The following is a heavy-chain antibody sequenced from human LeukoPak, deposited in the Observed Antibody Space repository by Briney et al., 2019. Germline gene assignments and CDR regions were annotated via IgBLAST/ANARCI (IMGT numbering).Heavy chain of an antibody. V-gene: IGHV1-69*13. CDR3: ARRGFLEWSH. J-gene: IGHJ4*02. D-gene: IGHD3-3*01. CDR2: IIPIFGTA. Sequence: EASVKVSCKASGGTFSSYAISWVRQAPGQGLEWMGGIIPIFGTANYAQKFQGRVTITADESTSTAYMELSSLRSEDTAVYYCARRGFLEWSHWGQGTLVTVSS. CDR1: GGTFSSYA.